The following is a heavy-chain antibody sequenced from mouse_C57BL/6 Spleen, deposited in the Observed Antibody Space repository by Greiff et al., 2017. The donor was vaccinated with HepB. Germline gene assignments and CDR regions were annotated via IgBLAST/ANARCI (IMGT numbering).Heavy chain of an antibody. CDR3: TRGYYSNYVDYFDY. CDR2: IDPETGGT. D-gene: IGHD2-5*01. CDR1: GYTFTDYE. J-gene: IGHJ2*01. V-gene: IGHV1-15*01. Sequence: QVQLQQSGAELVRPGASVTLSCKASGYTFTDYEMHWVKQTPVHGLEWIGAIDPETGGTAYNQKFKGKAILTADKSSSTAYMELRSLTSEDSAVYYCTRGYYSNYVDYFDYWGQGTTLTVSS.